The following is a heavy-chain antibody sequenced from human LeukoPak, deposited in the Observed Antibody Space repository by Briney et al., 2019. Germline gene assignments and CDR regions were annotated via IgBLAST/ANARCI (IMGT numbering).Heavy chain of an antibody. CDR3: AREGHYDSSGKWTDAFDI. CDR1: GGTFSSYA. V-gene: IGHV1-69*13. CDR2: IIPTFGTA. J-gene: IGHJ3*02. Sequence: SVKVSCKASGGTFSSYAISWVRQAPGQGLEWMGGIIPTFGTANYAQKFQGRVTITADESTSTAYMELSSLRSEDTAVYYCAREGHYDSSGKWTDAFDIWGQGTMVTVSS. D-gene: IGHD3-22*01.